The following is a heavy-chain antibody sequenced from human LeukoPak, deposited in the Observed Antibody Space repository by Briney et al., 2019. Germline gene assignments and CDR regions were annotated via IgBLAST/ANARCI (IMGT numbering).Heavy chain of an antibody. CDR1: GESFSGYY. CDR3: ARVDYSDSSRHFDY. V-gene: IGHV4-34*01. CDR2: INHTGRT. Sequence: SETLSLTCAVYGESFSGYYWAWIRQPPGKGLEWIGEINHTGRTNYKPSLKSRVTISVDSSKNQFSLRLNSVTAADTAVYYCARVDYSDSSRHFDYWGQGILVTVSS. D-gene: IGHD4-11*01. J-gene: IGHJ4*02.